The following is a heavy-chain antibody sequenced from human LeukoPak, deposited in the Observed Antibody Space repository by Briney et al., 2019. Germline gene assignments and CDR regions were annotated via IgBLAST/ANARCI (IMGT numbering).Heavy chain of an antibody. CDR3: AKDMSYDSGSRFDY. CDR2: ISSSSSYI. CDR1: GFTFSSYG. J-gene: IGHJ4*02. V-gene: IGHV3-21*04. Sequence: GGSLRLSCAASGFTFSSYGMNWVRQAPGKGREWVSSISSSSSYIYYADSVKGRFTISRDNAKKSMYLQMNSLRAEDTALYYCAKDMSYDSGSRFDYWGQGTLVTVSS. D-gene: IGHD3-10*01.